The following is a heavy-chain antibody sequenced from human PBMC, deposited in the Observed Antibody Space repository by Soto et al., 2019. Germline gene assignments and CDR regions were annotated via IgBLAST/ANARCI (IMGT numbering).Heavy chain of an antibody. V-gene: IGHV3-15*01. Sequence: SGGSLRLSCAGSGFTFNNAWMSWVRQAPGKGLECVCRIKKETDCGTTDYAASVKGRLSISRDDSKNTVFLQMNSLRTEDTAVYDCTTIFLWSYYFENWGPGTMVTVSS. CDR1: GFTFNNAW. J-gene: IGHJ4*02. CDR2: IKKETDCGTT. CDR3: TTIFLWSYYFEN. D-gene: IGHD2-21*01.